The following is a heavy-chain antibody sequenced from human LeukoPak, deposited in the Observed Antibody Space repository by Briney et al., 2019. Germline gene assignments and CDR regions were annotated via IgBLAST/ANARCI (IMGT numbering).Heavy chain of an antibody. CDR3: ARGGNYGSGSYYNVDY. CDR2: INPNSGGT. CDR1: GYTFTGYY. Sequence: ASVKVSCKASGYTFTGYYMHWVRQAPGQGLEWMGWINPNSGGTNYAQKFQGWVTMTRDTSISTAYMELSRLRSDDTAVYYCARGGNYGSGSYYNVDYWGQGTLVTVSS. D-gene: IGHD3-10*01. V-gene: IGHV1-2*04. J-gene: IGHJ4*02.